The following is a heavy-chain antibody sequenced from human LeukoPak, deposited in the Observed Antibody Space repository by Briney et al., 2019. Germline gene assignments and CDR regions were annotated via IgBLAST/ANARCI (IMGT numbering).Heavy chain of an antibody. Sequence: QPGGSLRLSCAASGFTFDDYAMHWVRQAPGKGLEWVSLISGDGGSTYYADSVKGRFTISRDNSKNSLYLQMNSLRAEDTAVYYCARAPYYYMDVWGKGTTVTVSS. CDR2: ISGDGGST. V-gene: IGHV3-43*02. J-gene: IGHJ6*03. CDR3: ARAPYYYMDV. CDR1: GFTFDDYA.